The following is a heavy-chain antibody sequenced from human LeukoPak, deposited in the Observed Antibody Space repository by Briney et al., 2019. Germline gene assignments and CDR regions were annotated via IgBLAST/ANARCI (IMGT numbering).Heavy chain of an antibody. D-gene: IGHD3-22*01. J-gene: IGHJ4*02. V-gene: IGHV1-2*02. Sequence: ASVTVSCKASGYTFTGHYIHWVRQAPGQGLEWVGSINPDSGDTNYAQNFQGRVTMTRDTSFSTAYMDLSRLTSDDTAVYYCARGRVDRTGYDYFDCRGQGTLVTVSS. CDR2: INPDSGDT. CDR3: ARGRVDRTGYDYFDC. CDR1: GYTFTGHY.